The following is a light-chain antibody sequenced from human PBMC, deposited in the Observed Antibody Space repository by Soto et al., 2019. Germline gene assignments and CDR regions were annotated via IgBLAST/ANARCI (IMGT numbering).Light chain of an antibody. V-gene: IGLV1-40*01. Sequence: QAVLTQPPSMSGAPGQRVTISCTGSSSNIGAGYDVHWYQQLPGTAPKLLIYGNSNRPSGVPDRFSGSKSGTSASLAITGLQAEDEADYYCQSYDSSLSGSNVFGGGTKVTVL. CDR1: SSNIGAGYD. CDR2: GNS. J-gene: IGLJ3*02. CDR3: QSYDSSLSGSNV.